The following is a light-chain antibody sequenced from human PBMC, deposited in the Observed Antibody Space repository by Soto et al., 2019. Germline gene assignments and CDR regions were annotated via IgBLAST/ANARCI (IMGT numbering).Light chain of an antibody. CDR3: SSSAGSRVV. J-gene: IGLJ2*01. CDR1: SSDVGGYNY. CDR2: EVS. Sequence: QSALTQPPSASGSPGQSVTISCTGTSSDVGGYNYVSWYQQHPGKAPKLMIYEVSKRASGVPDRFSGSKSGNTASLTVSGLQAEDEADYYCSSSAGSRVVFGGGTKLTVL. V-gene: IGLV2-8*01.